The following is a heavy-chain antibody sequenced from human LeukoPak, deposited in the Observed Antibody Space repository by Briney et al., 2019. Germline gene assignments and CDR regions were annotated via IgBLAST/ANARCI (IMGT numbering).Heavy chain of an antibody. Sequence: SETLSLTCTVSGGSISSYYWSWIRQPPGKGLEWIGYIYYTGSTNYSPSLKSRVTISVDTSKNQFSLKLSSVTAADTAVYYCATYSRRHQLPNPFDYWGQGTLVTVSS. CDR2: IYYTGST. V-gene: IGHV4-59*01. CDR3: ATYSRRHQLPNPFDY. D-gene: IGHD2-2*01. J-gene: IGHJ4*02. CDR1: GGSISSYY.